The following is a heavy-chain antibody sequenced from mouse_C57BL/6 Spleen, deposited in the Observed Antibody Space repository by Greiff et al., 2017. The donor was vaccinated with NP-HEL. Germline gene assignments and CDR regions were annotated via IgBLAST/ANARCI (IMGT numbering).Heavy chain of an antibody. CDR3: ARSSPYYYGSSYDYVDY. D-gene: IGHD1-1*01. J-gene: IGHJ2*01. CDR1: GFNIKNTY. CDR2: IDPANGNT. V-gene: IGHV14-3*01. Sequence: EVQLQQSVAELVRPGASVKLSCTASGFNIKNTYMHWVKQRPEQGLEWIGRIDPANGNTKYAPKFQGKATITADTSSNTAYLQLSSLTSEDTAIYYCARSSPYYYGSSYDYVDYWGQGTTLTVSS.